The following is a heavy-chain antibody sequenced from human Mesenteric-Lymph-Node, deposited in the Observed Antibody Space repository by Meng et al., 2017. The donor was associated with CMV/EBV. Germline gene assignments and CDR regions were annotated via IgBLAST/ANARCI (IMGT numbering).Heavy chain of an antibody. V-gene: IGHV3-11*01. CDR2: ITGSGTSM. Sequence: GESLKISCAASGFTFSDYYMSWIRQAPGKGLEWISYITGSGTSMYYADSVKGRFTISRDNAKNSLYLQMNSLRAEDSAVYYCARLNRAYAPGRDWGQGTLVTVPQ. J-gene: IGHJ4*02. CDR3: ARLNRAYAPGRD. D-gene: IGHD5-12*01. CDR1: GFTFSDYY.